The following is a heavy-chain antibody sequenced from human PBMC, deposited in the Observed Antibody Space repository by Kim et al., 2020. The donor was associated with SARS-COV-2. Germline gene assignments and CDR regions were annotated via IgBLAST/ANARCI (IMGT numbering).Heavy chain of an antibody. Sequence: GGSLILSCAASGFTFSSYAMHWVRQAPGKGLEWVAVISYDGSNKYYADSVKGRFTISRDNSKNTLYLQMNSLRAEDTAVYYCARDLTPGVCSSTNFCYYYGMDVWGQGTTVTVSS. J-gene: IGHJ6*02. CDR3: ARDLTPGVCSSTNFCYYYGMDV. CDR2: ISYDGSNK. V-gene: IGHV3-30*04. CDR1: GFTFSSYA. D-gene: IGHD2-2*01.